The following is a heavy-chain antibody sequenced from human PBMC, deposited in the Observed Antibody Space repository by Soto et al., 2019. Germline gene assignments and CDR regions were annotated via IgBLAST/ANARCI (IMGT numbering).Heavy chain of an antibody. Sequence: EEQLVESGGGLVKPGGSLRLSCAGSGFTFSLAWMNWVRQAPGKGLEWVGRIKSEGSGGTTDYAAPVKGRFTISRDDSINTLYLQMNNLKTEDTAVYYCTHSWTYYSYNSVWGQGTTVTVSS. CDR1: GFTFSLAW. V-gene: IGHV3-15*07. D-gene: IGHD3-22*01. CDR2: IKSEGSGGTT. CDR3: THSWTYYSYNSV. J-gene: IGHJ3*01.